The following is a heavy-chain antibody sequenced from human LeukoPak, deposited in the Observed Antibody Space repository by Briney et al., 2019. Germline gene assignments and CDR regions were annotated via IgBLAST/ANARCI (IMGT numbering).Heavy chain of an antibody. Sequence: SETLSLTCTVSGGSISSYYWSWIRQPPGKGLEWIGYIYYSGSTNYNPSLKSRVTISVDTSKNQFSLKLSSVTAADTAVYYCARAEEIPYDYVWGSYRSHPYYFDYWGQGTLVTVSS. J-gene: IGHJ4*02. CDR1: GGSISSYY. CDR2: IYYSGST. CDR3: ARAEEIPYDYVWGSYRSHPYYFDY. V-gene: IGHV4-59*08. D-gene: IGHD3-16*02.